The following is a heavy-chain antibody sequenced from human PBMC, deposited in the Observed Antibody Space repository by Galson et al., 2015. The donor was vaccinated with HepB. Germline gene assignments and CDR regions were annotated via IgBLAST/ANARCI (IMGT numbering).Heavy chain of an antibody. D-gene: IGHD3-10*01. J-gene: IGHJ4*02. CDR3: ARGGDYYGSGSYGCNY. V-gene: IGHV1-69*02. Sequence: SVKVSCKASGGTFSSYTISWVRQAPGQGLEWMGRIIPILGIANYAQKFQGRVTITADKSTSTAYMELSSLRSEDTAVYYCARGGDYYGSGSYGCNYWGQGTLVTVSS. CDR2: IIPILGIA. CDR1: GGTFSSYT.